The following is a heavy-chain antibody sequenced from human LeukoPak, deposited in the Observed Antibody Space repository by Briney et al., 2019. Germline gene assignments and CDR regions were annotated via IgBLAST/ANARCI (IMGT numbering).Heavy chain of an antibody. CDR1: GYTFTGYY. J-gene: IGHJ4*02. Sequence: ASVKVSCKASGYTFTGYYMHWVRQAPGQGLEWMGRINPNSGGTNYAQKFQGRVTMTRDTSISTAYMELSRLRSDDTAVYYCARYPGVGATFYFDYWGQGTLVTVSS. D-gene: IGHD1-26*01. V-gene: IGHV1-2*06. CDR2: INPNSGGT. CDR3: ARYPGVGATFYFDY.